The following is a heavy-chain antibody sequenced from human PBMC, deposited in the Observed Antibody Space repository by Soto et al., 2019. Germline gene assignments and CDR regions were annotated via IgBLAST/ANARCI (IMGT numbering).Heavy chain of an antibody. Sequence: SETLSLTCTVSGGSISSSSYYWGWIRQPPGKGLEWIGSIYYSGSTYYNPSLKSRVTISVDTSKDQFSLKLSSVTAADTAVYYCARFLEWFSPLDPWGQGTLVTISS. CDR2: IYYSGST. D-gene: IGHD3-3*01. CDR1: GGSISSSSYY. V-gene: IGHV4-39*01. J-gene: IGHJ5*02. CDR3: ARFLEWFSPLDP.